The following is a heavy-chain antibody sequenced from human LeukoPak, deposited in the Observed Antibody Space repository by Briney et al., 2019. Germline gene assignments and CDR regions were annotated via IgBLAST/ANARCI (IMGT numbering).Heavy chain of an antibody. CDR1: GFTFDDYG. Sequence: PGGSLRLSCAASGFTFDDYGMSWVRHAPGKGLEWVSGINWNGGSTGYADSVKGRFTISRDNAKNSLYLQMNSLRAEDTALYYCARDQEGDCSSTSCYYGPSNWFDPWGQGTLVTVSS. D-gene: IGHD2-2*01. CDR2: INWNGGST. CDR3: ARDQEGDCSSTSCYYGPSNWFDP. V-gene: IGHV3-20*04. J-gene: IGHJ5*02.